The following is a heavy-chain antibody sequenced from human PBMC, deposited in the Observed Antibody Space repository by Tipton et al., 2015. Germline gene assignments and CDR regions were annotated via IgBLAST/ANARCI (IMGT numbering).Heavy chain of an antibody. CDR3: TKDGTYSSSWYDFDY. CDR1: GFTFSSYA. V-gene: IGHV3-23*01. J-gene: IGHJ4*02. CDR2: ISGGGGST. Sequence: GSLRLSCAASGFTFSSYAMSWVRQAPGKGLEWVSAISGGGGSTYYADSVKGRFTISRDNSKDTLFLQMNSLRAGDTAVYYCTKDGTYSSSWYDFDYWGQGTLVTVSS. D-gene: IGHD6-13*01.